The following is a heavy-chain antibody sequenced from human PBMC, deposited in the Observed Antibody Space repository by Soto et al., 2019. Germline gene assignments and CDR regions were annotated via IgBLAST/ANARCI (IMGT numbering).Heavy chain of an antibody. CDR2: IFHTGSP. CDR3: ARACLGIDY. V-gene: IGHV4-59*01. CDR1: GASITSYY. J-gene: IGHJ4*02. Sequence: PSETLSLTCTVSGASITSYYWSWIRQPPGKGLERIGYIFHTGSPHYNPSFKSRLTMSVDTSKIQFSLNLSSVTAADTAVYYCARACLGIDYWGQGTLVTVAS.